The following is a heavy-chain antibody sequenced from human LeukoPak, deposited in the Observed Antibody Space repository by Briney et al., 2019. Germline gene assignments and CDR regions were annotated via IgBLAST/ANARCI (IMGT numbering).Heavy chain of an antibody. CDR1: GFTFSSYW. CDR3: ARASGYYYGY. Sequence: GGSLRLSCAASGFTFSSYWMHWVRQAPGKGLVWVSRINGDGNSINYADSVRGRFTISRDNSKNTLYLQMNSLRAEDTAVYYCARASGYYYGYWGQGTLVTVSS. V-gene: IGHV3-74*01. J-gene: IGHJ4*02. D-gene: IGHD3-22*01. CDR2: INGDGNSI.